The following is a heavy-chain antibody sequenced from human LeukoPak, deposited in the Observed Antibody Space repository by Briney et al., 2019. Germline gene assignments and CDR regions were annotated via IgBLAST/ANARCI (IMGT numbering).Heavy chain of an antibody. V-gene: IGHV5-51*01. CDR3: ARNLPTTAAAFDI. CDR1: GYNFTSYW. CDR2: IYPGDSDT. Sequence: GKSLKISCKDSGYNFTSYWIGWVRQMPGKGLEWMGIIYPGDSDTRYSPSFQGQVTISVDKSINTAYVQWSSLKASDTAMYYCARNLPTTAAAFDIWGQGTMVTVSS. J-gene: IGHJ3*02. D-gene: IGHD1-1*01.